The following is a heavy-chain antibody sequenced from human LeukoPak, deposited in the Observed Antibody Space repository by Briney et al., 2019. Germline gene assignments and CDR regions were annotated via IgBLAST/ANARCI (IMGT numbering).Heavy chain of an antibody. CDR1: GGTFSSYA. V-gene: IGHV1-69*06. CDR3: ASSSRYYYDSSGYWGFDP. J-gene: IGHJ5*02. D-gene: IGHD3-22*01. Sequence: ASVKVSCKASGGTFSSYAISWVRQAPGQGLEWMGGIIPIFGTANYAQKFQGRVTITADKSTSTAYMELSSLRSEDTAVYYCASSSRYYYDSSGYWGFDPLGQGTLVTVSS. CDR2: IIPIFGTA.